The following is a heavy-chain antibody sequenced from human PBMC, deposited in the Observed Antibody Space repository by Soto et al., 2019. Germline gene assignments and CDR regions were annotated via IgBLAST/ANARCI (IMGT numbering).Heavy chain of an antibody. CDR2: IYHSGST. Sequence: PSETLSLTCSVSGGSISGSNWWSWVRQPPGKGLEWIGEIYHSGSTNYNPSLKSRVTISVDKSKNQFSLKLSSVTAADTAVYYCAMLAVAGSGTRYYYYGMDVWGQGTTVT. CDR3: AMLAVAGSGTRYYYYGMDV. V-gene: IGHV4-4*02. D-gene: IGHD6-19*01. CDR1: GGSISGSNW. J-gene: IGHJ6*02.